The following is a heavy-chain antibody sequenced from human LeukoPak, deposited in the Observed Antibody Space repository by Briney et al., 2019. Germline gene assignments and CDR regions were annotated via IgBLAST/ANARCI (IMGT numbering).Heavy chain of an antibody. J-gene: IGHJ5*01. CDR2: IYHNGGT. V-gene: IGHV4-59*08. Sequence: SATLSPTCTISGGSFSVYYWRWIRQPPGGGLEGIAYIYHNGGTTHNPSLKSRVTLSLDTSRNQFYLKLTSVTAAATAVYSCARNGSSWTFDLWGQGTLVTVSP. CDR3: ARNGSSWTFDL. CDR1: GGSFSVYY. D-gene: IGHD6-13*01.